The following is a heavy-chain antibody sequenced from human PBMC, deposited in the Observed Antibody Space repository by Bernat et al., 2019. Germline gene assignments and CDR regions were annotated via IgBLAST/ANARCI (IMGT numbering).Heavy chain of an antibody. CDR1: GFTFSSYD. V-gene: IGHV3-13*04. CDR2: IGTAGDT. D-gene: IGHD2-21*01. J-gene: IGHJ4*02. Sequence: EVQLVESGGGLLQPGGSLRLSCAASGFTFSSYDMHWVRQATGKGLEWVSAIGTAGDTYYPGSVKGRFTISRENAKNSLYLQMNSLRAGDTAVYYCARARGPGNFDYWGQGTLVTVSS. CDR3: ARARGPGNFDY.